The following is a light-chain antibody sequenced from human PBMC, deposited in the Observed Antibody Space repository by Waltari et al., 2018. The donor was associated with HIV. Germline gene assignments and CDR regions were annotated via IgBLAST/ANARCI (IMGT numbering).Light chain of an antibody. V-gene: IGKV3-20*01. CDR3: QQYGGSPYT. CDR1: QSVIGTL. Sequence: EIVFTQSPASLSLSPGESATVSCRARQSVIGTLLAWYQQRPGQAPRLLIHGVSSMAGDVPYRCSGSGSGTEFNFTISRLEPDDFAVYYCQQYGGSPYTFGQGTRVE. J-gene: IGKJ5*01. CDR2: GVS.